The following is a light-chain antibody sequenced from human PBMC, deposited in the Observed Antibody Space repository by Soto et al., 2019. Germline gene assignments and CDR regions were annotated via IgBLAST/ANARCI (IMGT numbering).Light chain of an antibody. V-gene: IGKV1-39*01. Sequence: DIQLTQSPFSLSASVGDRVTITCRASQSISSYFNWYQQKPGKAPKLLIYAASSLQSGVPSRFSGSGSGTDFTLTISSLQPEDFATYYCQQSYNTPLTFGQGTKVEIK. CDR2: AAS. J-gene: IGKJ1*01. CDR1: QSISSY. CDR3: QQSYNTPLT.